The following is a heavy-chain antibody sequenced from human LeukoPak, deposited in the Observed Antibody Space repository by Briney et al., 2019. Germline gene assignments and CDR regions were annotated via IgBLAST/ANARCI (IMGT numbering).Heavy chain of an antibody. J-gene: IGHJ4*02. CDR1: GYTFTSYG. D-gene: IGHD5-12*01. CDR2: ISAYNGNT. V-gene: IGHV1-18*01. Sequence: GASVTVSCKASGYTFTSYGISWVRQAPGQGLEWMGWISAYNGNTNYAQKLQGRVTMTTDTSTSTAYMELRSLRSDDTAVYYCARVLDIVATIRIGFDYWGQGTLVTVSS. CDR3: ARVLDIVATIRIGFDY.